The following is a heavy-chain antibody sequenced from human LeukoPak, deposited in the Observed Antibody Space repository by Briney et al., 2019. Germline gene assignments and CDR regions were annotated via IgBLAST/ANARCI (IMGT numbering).Heavy chain of an antibody. CDR1: GFTFDDYA. CDR3: AKDYDGMATTYAFDY. J-gene: IGHJ4*02. CDR2: ISWNSGSI. Sequence: GGSLRLSCAASGFTFDDYAMHWVRQAPGKGLEWVSGISWNSGSIAYADSVKGRFTISRDNSKNSLYLQMNSLRTEDTALYYCAKDYDGMATTYAFDYWGQGTLVTVSS. V-gene: IGHV3-9*01. D-gene: IGHD5-24*01.